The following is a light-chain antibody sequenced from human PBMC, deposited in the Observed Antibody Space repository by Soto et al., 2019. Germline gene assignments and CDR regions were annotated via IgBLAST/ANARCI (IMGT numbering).Light chain of an antibody. CDR1: QSVNTW. CDR3: QHYHGYPFT. V-gene: IGKV1-5*01. J-gene: IGKJ3*01. Sequence: DIQMTQSPSTLSASVGARVTITCRASQSVNTWLAWYQQKPGKAPVLLIYDASSLKSGVPSRFSGSGSGTEFTLTITSLQPDDFAIYYCQHYHGYPFTFGTGTKVDIK. CDR2: DAS.